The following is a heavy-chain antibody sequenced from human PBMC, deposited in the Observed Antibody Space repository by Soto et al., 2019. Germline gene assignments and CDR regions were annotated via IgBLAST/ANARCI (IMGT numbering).Heavy chain of an antibody. CDR1: GGSISSGGYS. J-gene: IGHJ4*02. Sequence: QLQLQESGSGLVKPSQTLSLTCAVSGGSISSGGYSWSWIRQPPGKGLEWIGYIYHSGSTYYNPSLKSRVPISVVRSTNQFSLKLSSVTAADTAVYYCAAGGGLPRYYWGQGTLVTVSS. V-gene: IGHV4-30-2*01. CDR2: IYHSGST. D-gene: IGHD5-12*01. CDR3: AAGGGLPRYY.